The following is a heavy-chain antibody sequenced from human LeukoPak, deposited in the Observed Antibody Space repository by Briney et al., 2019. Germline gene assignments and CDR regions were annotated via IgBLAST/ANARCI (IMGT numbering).Heavy chain of an antibody. Sequence: PGGSLRLSCAASGFTFSSYEMSCVRQAPGKGLEWVSYISSSGGIIYYADSVKGRFTISRDNAKNSLYLQMNSLRAEDTAVYYCARESDYGDFFFDYWGQGTLVTVSS. CDR2: ISSSGGII. CDR1: GFTFSSYE. D-gene: IGHD4-17*01. V-gene: IGHV3-48*03. J-gene: IGHJ4*02. CDR3: ARESDYGDFFFDY.